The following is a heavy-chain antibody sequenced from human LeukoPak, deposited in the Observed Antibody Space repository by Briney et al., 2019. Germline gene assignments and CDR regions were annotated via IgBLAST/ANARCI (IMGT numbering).Heavy chain of an antibody. CDR1: GFTFSSYA. J-gene: IGHJ4*02. D-gene: IGHD6-13*01. V-gene: IGHV3-23*01. Sequence: PGGSLRLSCAASGFTFSSYAMSWVRQAPGKGLEWVSAISGSGGSTYYADSVKGRFTISRDNSKNTLYLQMNSLRAEDTAVYYCAKDSSSWYDLSNFDYWGQGTLVTASS. CDR2: ISGSGGST. CDR3: AKDSSSWYDLSNFDY.